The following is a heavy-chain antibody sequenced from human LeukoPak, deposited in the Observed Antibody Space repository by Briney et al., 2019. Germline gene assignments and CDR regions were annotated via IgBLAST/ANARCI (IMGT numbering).Heavy chain of an antibody. Sequence: GGSLRLSCAASGFTFSSYEMNWVRQAPGEGLEWVSYISSGDTIYYADSVKGRFTISRDNSENTLYLQMNSLRAEDTAVFYCAKDMCSSTSCSRRAFDIWGQGTMVTVSS. J-gene: IGHJ3*02. CDR2: ISSGDTI. CDR3: AKDMCSSTSCSRRAFDI. CDR1: GFTFSSYE. D-gene: IGHD2-2*01. V-gene: IGHV3-48*03.